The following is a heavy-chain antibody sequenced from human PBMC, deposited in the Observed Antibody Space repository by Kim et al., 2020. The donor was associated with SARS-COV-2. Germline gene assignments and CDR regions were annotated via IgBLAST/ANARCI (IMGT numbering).Heavy chain of an antibody. CDR3: ARDQDGTTALSRYYYYGMDV. J-gene: IGHJ6*02. V-gene: IGHV3-33*05. D-gene: IGHD1-1*01. CDR1: GFTFSSYG. Sequence: GGSLRLSCAASGFTFSSYGMHWVRQAPGKGLEWVAVISYDGSNKYYADSVKGRFTISRDNSKNTLYLQMNSLRAEDTAVYYCARDQDGTTALSRYYYYGMDVWGQGTTVTVS. CDR2: ISYDGSNK.